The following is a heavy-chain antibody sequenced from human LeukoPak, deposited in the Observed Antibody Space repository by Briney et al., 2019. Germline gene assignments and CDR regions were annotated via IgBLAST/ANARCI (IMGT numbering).Heavy chain of an antibody. CDR1: GGSISSYY. V-gene: IGHV4-59*01. CDR3: ARDYGYPDWYFDL. Sequence: PSETLSLTCTVSGGSISSYYWSWIRQPPGKGLEWIGYIYYSGSTNYNPSLKGRVTISVDTSKNQFSLKLSSVTAADTAVYYCARDYGYPDWYFDLWGRGTLVTVSS. CDR2: IYYSGST. J-gene: IGHJ2*01. D-gene: IGHD5-18*01.